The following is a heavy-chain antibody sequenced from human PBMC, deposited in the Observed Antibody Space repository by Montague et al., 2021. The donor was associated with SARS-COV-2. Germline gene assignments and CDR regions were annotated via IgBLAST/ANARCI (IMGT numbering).Heavy chain of an antibody. CDR1: GFSIGSGDY. Sequence: SETLSLTCTVSGFSIGSGDYWGWIRQPPGKGLEWIGSIYHSGTTXYNPPLQSRLTMSIDTSTNQFSLRLTSVTAADTAVFFCVREKAGGLRNAFDIWGQGTPVTVSS. CDR2: IYHSGTT. J-gene: IGHJ3*02. V-gene: IGHV4-38-2*02. CDR3: VREKAGGLRNAFDI.